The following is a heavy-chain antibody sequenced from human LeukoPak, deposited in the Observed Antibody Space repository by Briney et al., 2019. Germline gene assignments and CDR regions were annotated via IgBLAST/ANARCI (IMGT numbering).Heavy chain of an antibody. CDR3: ARGRWAYYYGSGSSYYFDY. D-gene: IGHD3-10*01. V-gene: IGHV3-53*01. J-gene: IGHJ4*02. Sequence: GGSLRLSCAASGFTVSSNYMSWVRQAPGKGLEWVSVIYSGGSTYYADSVKGRFTISRDNSKNTLYLQMNSLRAEDTAVYYCARGRWAYYYGSGSSYYFDYWGQGTLVTVSS. CDR2: IYSGGST. CDR1: GFTVSSNY.